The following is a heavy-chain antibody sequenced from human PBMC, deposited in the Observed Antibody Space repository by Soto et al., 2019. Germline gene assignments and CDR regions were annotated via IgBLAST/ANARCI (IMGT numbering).Heavy chain of an antibody. V-gene: IGHV4-31*03. D-gene: IGHD6-19*01. CDR3: ARDRSEQWLPGGYFDY. CDR1: GGSISSGGYY. Sequence: SETLSLTCTVSGGSISSGGYYWSWIRQHPGKGLEWIGYIYYSGSTYYNPSLKSRVTISVDTSKNQFSLKLSSVTAADTAVYYCARDRSEQWLPGGYFDYWGQGTLVTVSS. CDR2: IYYSGST. J-gene: IGHJ4*02.